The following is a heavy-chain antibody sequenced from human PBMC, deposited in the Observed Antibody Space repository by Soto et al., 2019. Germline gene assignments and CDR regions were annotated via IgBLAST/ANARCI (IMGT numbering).Heavy chain of an antibody. J-gene: IGHJ6*02. CDR1: GGTFSSYA. Sequence: SVKVSCKASGGTFSSYAISWVRQAPGQGLEWMGGIIPIFGTANYAQKFQGRVTITADESTSTAYMELSSLRSEDTAVYYCARDLWVEPADYPNAQGMEVWGQGTTVTVSS. V-gene: IGHV1-69*13. CDR3: ARDLWVEPADYPNAQGMEV. D-gene: IGHD2-21*02. CDR2: IIPIFGTA.